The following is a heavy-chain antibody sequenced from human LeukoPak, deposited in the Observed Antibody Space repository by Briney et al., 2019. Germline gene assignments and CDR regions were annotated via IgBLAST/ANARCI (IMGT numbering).Heavy chain of an antibody. CDR1: GYTFTGYY. CDR3: ARDRSGSYYNWFDP. V-gene: IGHV1-2*02. Sequence: GASVKVSCKASGYTFTGYYMHWVRQAPGQGLEWMGWINPNSGGTNYAQKFQGRVTMTRDTSISTAYMELSRLRSDDTAVYYCARDRSGSYYNWFDPWGQGTLVTVSS. CDR2: INPNSGGT. J-gene: IGHJ5*02. D-gene: IGHD1-26*01.